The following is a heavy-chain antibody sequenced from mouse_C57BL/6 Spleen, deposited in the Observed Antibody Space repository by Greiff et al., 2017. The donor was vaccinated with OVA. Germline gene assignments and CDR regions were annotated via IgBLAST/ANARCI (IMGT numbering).Heavy chain of an antibody. CDR2: IDPSDSYT. D-gene: IGHD1-1*01. CDR1: GYTFTSYW. Sequence: QVQLQQPGAELVMPGASVKLSCEASGYTFTSYWMHWVKQRPGQGLEWIGEIDPSDSYTNYNQKFKGKSTLTVDKSSSTAYMQLSSLTSEDSAVYYCARRAPFTGVDYWGQGTTLTVSS. J-gene: IGHJ2*01. V-gene: IGHV1-69*01. CDR3: ARRAPFTGVDY.